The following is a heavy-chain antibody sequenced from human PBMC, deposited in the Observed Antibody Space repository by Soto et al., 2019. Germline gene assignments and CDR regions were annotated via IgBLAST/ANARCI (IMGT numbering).Heavy chain of an antibody. CDR2: IYYSGST. Sequence: QVQLQESGPGLVKPSQTLSLTCTVSGGSISSGGYYWSWIRQHPGKGLEWIGYIYYSGSTYYNPSLKSRVTLSVDTSKNQFSLKLSSVTAADTAVYYCARDGRDWYYYYGMDVWGQGTTVTVSS. V-gene: IGHV4-31*03. D-gene: IGHD3-9*01. CDR3: ARDGRDWYYYYGMDV. CDR1: GGSISSGGYY. J-gene: IGHJ6*02.